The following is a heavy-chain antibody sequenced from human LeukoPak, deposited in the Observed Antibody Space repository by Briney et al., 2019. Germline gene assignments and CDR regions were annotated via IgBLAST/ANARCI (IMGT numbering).Heavy chain of an antibody. CDR2: IKSKTDGGTT. Sequence: GGSLRLSCAASGFTFSSYGMHWVRQAPGKGLEWVGRIKSKTDGGTTDYAAPVKGRFTISRDDSKNTLYLQMNSLKTEDTAVYYCTTAPLELLPYWGQGTLVTVSS. D-gene: IGHD1-26*01. J-gene: IGHJ4*02. CDR1: GFTFSSYG. CDR3: TTAPLELLPY. V-gene: IGHV3-15*07.